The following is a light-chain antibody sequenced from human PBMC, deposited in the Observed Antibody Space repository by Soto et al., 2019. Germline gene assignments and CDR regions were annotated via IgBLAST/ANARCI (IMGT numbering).Light chain of an antibody. CDR1: QNLSRN. Sequence: EMVMTQSPATLSVSPGERSTLSCRASQNLSRNLAWYQQQPGQAPRLLIFYASTRATGIPARFSVSGSATDFTLTISSLQSEDFAVYYCQQYDKWPHTFGQGTKLEIK. CDR2: YAS. V-gene: IGKV3-15*01. CDR3: QQYDKWPHT. J-gene: IGKJ2*01.